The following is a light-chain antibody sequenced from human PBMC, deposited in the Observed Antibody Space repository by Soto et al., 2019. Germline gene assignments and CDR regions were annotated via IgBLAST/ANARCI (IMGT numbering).Light chain of an antibody. Sequence: DIQMTQSPSSLSASVGDRVTITCRASQSIGTYLHWYQQKPGRAPELLIYSASSLQSGDPSRFSGSGSGTDFTLTISSLKPEDFATYYCQQSYSTPRTFGQGTKVDIK. CDR2: SAS. V-gene: IGKV1-39*01. CDR3: QQSYSTPRT. J-gene: IGKJ1*01. CDR1: QSIGTY.